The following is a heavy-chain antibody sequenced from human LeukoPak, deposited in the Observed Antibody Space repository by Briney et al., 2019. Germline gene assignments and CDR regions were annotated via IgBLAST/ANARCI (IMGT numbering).Heavy chain of an antibody. V-gene: IGHV3-66*01. Sequence: GGSLRLSCAASGFTVSSNYMSWVRQAPGKGLEWVSVIYSGGSTYYADSVKGRFTISRDNSKNTLYLQMNSLRAEDTAVYYCARDRGLQWLVTPGYYGMDVWGQGTTVTVSS. D-gene: IGHD6-19*01. CDR2: IYSGGST. CDR1: GFTVSSNY. J-gene: IGHJ6*02. CDR3: ARDRGLQWLVTPGYYGMDV.